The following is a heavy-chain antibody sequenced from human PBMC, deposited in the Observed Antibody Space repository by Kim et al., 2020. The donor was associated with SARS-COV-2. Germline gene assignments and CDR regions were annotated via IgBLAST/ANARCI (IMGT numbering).Heavy chain of an antibody. D-gene: IGHD3-3*01. CDR2: IYYSGST. CDR1: GGSISSGGYY. CDR3: ARYSIGVVLTDAFDI. V-gene: IGHV4-31*03. Sequence: SETLSLTCTVSGGSISSGGYYWSWIRQHPGKGREWIGYIYYSGSTYYNPSLKRRVTISVDTSKNQFSLKLSSVTAADTAVYYCARYSIGVVLTDAFDIWGQGTMVTVSS. J-gene: IGHJ3*02.